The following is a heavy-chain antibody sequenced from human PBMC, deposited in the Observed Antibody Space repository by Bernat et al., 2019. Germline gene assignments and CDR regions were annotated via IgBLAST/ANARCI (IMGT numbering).Heavy chain of an antibody. J-gene: IGHJ3*02. CDR2: ISATSTTP. CDR1: GFTFRTYG. D-gene: IGHD2-21*01. CDR3: ANGGNSERTAFDM. V-gene: IGHV3-48*01. Sequence: EVQLVESGGDLIQPGGSLRLSCAASGFTFRTYGMNWVRQAPGKGLEWLSYISATSTTPHYADSVRGRFTISRDNAKNSLYLQMSSLRAEDTAVYYCANGGNSERTAFDMWGQGTMVSVSS.